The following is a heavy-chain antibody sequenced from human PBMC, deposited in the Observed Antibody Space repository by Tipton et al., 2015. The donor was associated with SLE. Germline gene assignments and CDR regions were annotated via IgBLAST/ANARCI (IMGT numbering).Heavy chain of an antibody. Sequence: TLSLTCTVSGGSLTSTNFYWGWIRQPPGKGLEWIGSIYYSGSTHYNPSLKSRVTMSVDTSNNHFSLKLTSLTAADTAVYYCARRPLPGAFDHWGQGILVSVSS. V-gene: IGHV4-39*07. CDR3: ARRPLPGAFDH. J-gene: IGHJ4*02. D-gene: IGHD4-17*01. CDR1: GGSLTSTNFY. CDR2: IYYSGST.